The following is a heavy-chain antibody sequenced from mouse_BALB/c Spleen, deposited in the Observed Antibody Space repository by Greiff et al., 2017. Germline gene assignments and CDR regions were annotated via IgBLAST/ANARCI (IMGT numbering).Heavy chain of an antibody. Sequence: EVHLVESGGGLVKPGGSLKLSCAASGFTFSDYYMYWVRQTPEKRLEWVATISDGGSYTYYPDSVKGRFTISRDNAKNNLYLQMSSLKSEDTAMYYCARDGGYFDGWGAGTTVTVAS. V-gene: IGHV5-4*02. CDR2: ISDGGSYT. J-gene: IGHJ1*01. CDR1: GFTFSDYY. CDR3: ARDGGYFDG.